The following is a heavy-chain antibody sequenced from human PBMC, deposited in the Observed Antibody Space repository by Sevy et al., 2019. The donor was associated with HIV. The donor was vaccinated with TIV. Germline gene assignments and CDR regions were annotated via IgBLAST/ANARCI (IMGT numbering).Heavy chain of an antibody. D-gene: IGHD3-10*01. CDR2: ISGSGGST. J-gene: IGHJ5*02. Sequence: GGSLRLSCAASGFTFSSYAMSWVRQAPGKGLERVSAISGSGGSTYYADSVKGRFTIPRDNSKNTLYLQMNSLRAEDTAVYYCAKEGTTMVRGVIIKPDNWFDPWGQGTLVTVSS. V-gene: IGHV3-23*01. CDR1: GFTFSSYA. CDR3: AKEGTTMVRGVIIKPDNWFDP.